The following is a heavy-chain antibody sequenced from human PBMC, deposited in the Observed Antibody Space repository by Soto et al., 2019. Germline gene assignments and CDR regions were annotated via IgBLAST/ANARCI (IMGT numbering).Heavy chain of an antibody. J-gene: IGHJ6*03. V-gene: IGHV4-59*01. Sequence: SETLSLTCTVSGGSISSYYWSWIRQPPGKGLEWIGYIYYSGSTNYNPSLKSRVTISVDTSKNQFSLKLSSVTAADTAVYYCARDNRAVTNYYYYYMDVWGKGTTVTVSS. CDR1: GGSISSYY. D-gene: IGHD4-17*01. CDR2: IYYSGST. CDR3: ARDNRAVTNYYYYYMDV.